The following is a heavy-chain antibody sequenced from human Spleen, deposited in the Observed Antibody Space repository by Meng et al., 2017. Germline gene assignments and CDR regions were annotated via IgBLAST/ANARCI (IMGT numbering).Heavy chain of an antibody. J-gene: IGHJ4*02. D-gene: IGHD3-9*01. Sequence: GGSLRLSCTASGFTFGDYAMSWFRQAPGKGLEWVGFIRSKAYGGTTEYAASVKGRFTISRDDSKSIAYLQMNSLKTEDTAVYYCTRARADILTGYYLPFDYWGQGTLVTVSS. CDR3: TRARADILTGYYLPFDY. CDR2: IRSKAYGGTT. CDR1: GFTFGDYA. V-gene: IGHV3-49*03.